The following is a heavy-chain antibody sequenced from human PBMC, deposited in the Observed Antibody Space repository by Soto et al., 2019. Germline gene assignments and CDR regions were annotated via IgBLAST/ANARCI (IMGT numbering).Heavy chain of an antibody. J-gene: IGHJ4*02. CDR3: WVRSVYDYVFLDY. CDR2: ISYDGSNK. Sequence: QSGGSLRLSCAASGFTFSSYGMHWVRQAPGKGLEWVAVISYDGSNKYYADSVKGRFTISRDNSKNTLYLQMNGLRAEDTAVYYCWVRSVYDYVFLDYWGQGTLVTVSS. CDR1: GFTFSSYG. V-gene: IGHV3-30*03. D-gene: IGHD3-16*01.